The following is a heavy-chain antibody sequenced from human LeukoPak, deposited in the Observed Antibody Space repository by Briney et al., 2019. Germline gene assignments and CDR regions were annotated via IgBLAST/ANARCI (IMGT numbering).Heavy chain of an antibody. V-gene: IGHV3-30*18. J-gene: IGHJ4*02. CDR3: AKEPYSGWSHNYFDY. Sequence: PGGSLRLSCTASGFTFSSHGMHWVRQAPGKGLEWVVGISYDGSQKYYIDSVKGRFTISRDNSKNTLYLQMNSLRAEDTAVYYCAKEPYSGWSHNYFDYWGQGTLVTVSS. CDR2: ISYDGSQK. D-gene: IGHD6-19*01. CDR1: GFTFSSHG.